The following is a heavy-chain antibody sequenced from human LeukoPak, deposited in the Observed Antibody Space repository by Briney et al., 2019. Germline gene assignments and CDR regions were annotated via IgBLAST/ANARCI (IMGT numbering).Heavy chain of an antibody. CDR1: GGSISSSSYY. J-gene: IGHJ5*02. CDR2: IYYSGST. V-gene: IGHV4-39*07. Sequence: ASETLSLTCTVSGGSISSSSYYWGWIRQPPGKGLEWIGSIYYSGSTYYNPSLKSRVTISVDTSKNQFSLKLSSVTAADTAVYYCASSPVLLWFGDLGSWFDPWGQGTLVTVSS. CDR3: ASSPVLLWFGDLGSWFDP. D-gene: IGHD3-10*01.